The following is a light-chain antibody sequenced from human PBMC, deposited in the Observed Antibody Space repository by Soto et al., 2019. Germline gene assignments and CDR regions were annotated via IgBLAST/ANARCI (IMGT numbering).Light chain of an antibody. J-gene: IGKJ2*01. V-gene: IGKV3-11*01. CDR1: QTVGTF. Sequence: EIVLTQSPATLSLAPEERATLSCRASQTVGTFLAWYQQKPGQAPRLVIYDASKRATGIPARFSGTGSGTDFALTISSIEPEDFAVYYCQRRTNWPRTFGQGTKLDIK. CDR2: DAS. CDR3: QRRTNWPRT.